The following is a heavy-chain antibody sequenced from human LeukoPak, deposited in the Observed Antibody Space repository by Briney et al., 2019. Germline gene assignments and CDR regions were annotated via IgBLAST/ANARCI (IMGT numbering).Heavy chain of an antibody. D-gene: IGHD3-3*01. CDR2: VSYDGSNK. CDR3: AKDTETLEWLIQLSYGMDV. V-gene: IGHV3-30*18. Sequence: GRSLRLSCAASGFTISSYGMHWVRQAPGKGLEWVAVVSYDGSNKYYADSVKGRFTISRDNSKNTLYLQMNSLRAEDTAVYYCAKDTETLEWLIQLSYGMDVWGQGATVTVSS. CDR1: GFTISSYG. J-gene: IGHJ6*02.